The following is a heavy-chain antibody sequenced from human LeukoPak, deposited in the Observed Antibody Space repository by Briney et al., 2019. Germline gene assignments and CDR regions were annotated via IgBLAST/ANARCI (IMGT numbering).Heavy chain of an antibody. J-gene: IGHJ2*01. Sequence: PSETLSLTCTVSGGSISSYYWSWIRQPPGKGLEWIGCIYYSGSSNYSLSLKSRLTISVDTSKNQFSLKLSSVTAADTAVYYCARTYGSSGLGYFDLWGRGTLVTVSS. CDR3: ARTYGSSGLGYFDL. V-gene: IGHV4-59*01. CDR1: GGSISSYY. D-gene: IGHD6-13*01. CDR2: IYYSGSS.